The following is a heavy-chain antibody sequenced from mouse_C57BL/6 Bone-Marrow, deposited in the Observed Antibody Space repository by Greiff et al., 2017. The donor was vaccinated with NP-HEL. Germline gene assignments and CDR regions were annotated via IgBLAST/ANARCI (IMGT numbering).Heavy chain of an antibody. CDR3: ARRGVTHYYAMDY. CDR1: GYTFTDYN. V-gene: IGHV1-18*01. D-gene: IGHD2-2*01. J-gene: IGHJ4*01. CDR2: INPNNGGT. Sequence: EVKLMESGPELVKPGASVKIPCKASGYTFTDYNMDWVKQSHGKSLEWIGDINPNNGGTIYNQKFKGKATLTVDKSSSTAYMELRSLTSEDTAVYYCARRGVTHYYAMDYWGQGTSVTVSS.